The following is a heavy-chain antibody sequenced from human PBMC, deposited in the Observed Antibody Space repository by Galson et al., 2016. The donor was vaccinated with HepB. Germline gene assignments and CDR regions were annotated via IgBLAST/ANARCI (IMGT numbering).Heavy chain of an antibody. CDR2: ISSGSSYI. V-gene: IGHV3-21*01. Sequence: SLRLSCATFGFTFTRYNMNWVRQAPGKGLEWVSSISSGSSYIYYADSVKGRFTISRDNVKKSLYLQMNSLRPEDTAVYYCARVREQQLLDAFDIWGQGTMVTVSS. CDR1: GFTFTRYN. J-gene: IGHJ3*02. CDR3: ARVREQQLLDAFDI. D-gene: IGHD6-13*01.